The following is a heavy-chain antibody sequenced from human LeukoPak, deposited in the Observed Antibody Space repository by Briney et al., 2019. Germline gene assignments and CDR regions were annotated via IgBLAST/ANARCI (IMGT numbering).Heavy chain of an antibody. CDR2: INSDGSST. Sequence: GGSLRLSCAASGFTFSSYWMHWVRQAPGKGLVWVSRINSDGSSTNYADSVKGRFTISRDNSKNTLYLQMNSLRAEDTAVYYCAKGRGYCSSTSCNSFDYWGQGTLVTVSS. V-gene: IGHV3-74*01. J-gene: IGHJ4*02. D-gene: IGHD2-2*01. CDR1: GFTFSSYW. CDR3: AKGRGYCSSTSCNSFDY.